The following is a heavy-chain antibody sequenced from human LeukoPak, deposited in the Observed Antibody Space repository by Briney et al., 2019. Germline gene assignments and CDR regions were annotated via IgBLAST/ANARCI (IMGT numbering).Heavy chain of an antibody. CDR2: ISGSGGST. CDR1: GFIFSSYG. Sequence: GGTVRLSCAASGFIFSSYGMSWVRQAPGKGLEWVSAISGSGGSTYYADFVKGRFTISRDNSKNTLYLQMNSLRAEDTAVYYCAKGSMITFGGVIVDDAFDIWGKGKMVTVSS. D-gene: IGHD3-16*02. CDR3: AKGSMITFGGVIVDDAFDI. V-gene: IGHV3-23*01. J-gene: IGHJ3*02.